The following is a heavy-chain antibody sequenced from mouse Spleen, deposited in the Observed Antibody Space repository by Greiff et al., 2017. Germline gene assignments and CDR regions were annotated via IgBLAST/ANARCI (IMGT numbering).Heavy chain of an antibody. CDR2: IFPRAGSP. V-gene: IGHV1-85*01. J-gene: IGHJ3*01. D-gene: IGHD2-4*01. CDR1: GYTFTSYD. CDR3: ARRDDYDAFAY. Sequence: VQLQQSGPELVKPGASVKLSCKASGYTFTSYDINWVKQRPGQGLEWIGWIFPRAGSPNSNEKFKGKATLTVDTSSSTAYMELHSLTSEDSAVYFCARRDDYDAFAYWGQGTLVTVSA.